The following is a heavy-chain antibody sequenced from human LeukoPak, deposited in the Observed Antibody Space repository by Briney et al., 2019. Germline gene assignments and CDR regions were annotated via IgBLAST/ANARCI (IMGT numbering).Heavy chain of an antibody. Sequence: TGGSLRLSCAASGFTVSSNYMSGVRQAPGKGLEWVSVIYSGGSTYYADSVKGRFTISRDNSKNTLYLQVNSLRAEDTAVYYCARETYSSGWYGGYFDLWGRGTLVTVSS. V-gene: IGHV3-53*01. D-gene: IGHD6-19*01. CDR2: IYSGGST. CDR1: GFTVSSNY. J-gene: IGHJ2*01. CDR3: ARETYSSGWYGGYFDL.